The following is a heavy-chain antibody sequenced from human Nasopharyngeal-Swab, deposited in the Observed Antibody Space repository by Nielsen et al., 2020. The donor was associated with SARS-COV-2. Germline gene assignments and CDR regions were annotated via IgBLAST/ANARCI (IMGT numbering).Heavy chain of an antibody. CDR3: AKDPSYSYDWFDP. J-gene: IGHJ5*02. V-gene: IGHV3-30*18. CDR2: ISYAGSNK. Sequence: GESLKISCAASGFTFSSSGMHWVRQAPGKGLEWVAFISYAGSNKYYADSVKGRFTISRDNSKNTMYLQMNSLRAEDTAMYYCAKDPSYSYDWFDPWGQGTLVTVSS. CDR1: GFTFSSSG. D-gene: IGHD1-26*01.